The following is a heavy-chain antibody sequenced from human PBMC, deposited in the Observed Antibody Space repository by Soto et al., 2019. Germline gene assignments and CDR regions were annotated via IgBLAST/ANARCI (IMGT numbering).Heavy chain of an antibody. J-gene: IGHJ6*02. V-gene: IGHV4-59*01. CDR2: IYYSGST. Sequence: PSETLSLTCTVSGGSISSYYWSWIRQPPGKGLEWIGYIYYSGSTNYNPSLKSRVTISVDTSKNQFSLKLSSVTAADTAVYYCARDTGYYDSSGYYYYGMDVWGQGTTVTASS. D-gene: IGHD3-22*01. CDR1: GGSISSYY. CDR3: ARDTGYYDSSGYYYYGMDV.